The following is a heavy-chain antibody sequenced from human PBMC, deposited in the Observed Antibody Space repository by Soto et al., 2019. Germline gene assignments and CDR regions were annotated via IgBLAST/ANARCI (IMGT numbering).Heavy chain of an antibody. CDR3: ARGEGGLSGHQTY. J-gene: IGHJ4*02. CDR1: GFTFNIYE. CDR2: ISTGGTDL. D-gene: IGHD2-15*01. Sequence: EVQLVESGGGLVQPGGSLRLSCVASGFTFNIYEMNWVRQAPGKGLEWISYISTGGTDLYYADSVKGRFTISRHNAKNSLYLQMNSLRGEDTAVYYCARGEGGLSGHQTYWGQGTLVTVSS. V-gene: IGHV3-48*03.